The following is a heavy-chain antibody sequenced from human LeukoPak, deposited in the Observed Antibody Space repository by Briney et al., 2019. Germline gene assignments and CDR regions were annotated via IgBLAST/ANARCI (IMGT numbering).Heavy chain of an antibody. CDR2: MYPGDSDT. V-gene: IGHV5-51*01. J-gene: IGHJ6*02. D-gene: IGHD3-22*01. Sequence: GESLKISCKGSGYSFTSYWIGWVRQMPGKGLEWMGIMYPGDSDTRYSPSFQGQVTISADKSISTAYLQWSSLKASDTAMYYCARRDSSGYPYYYYYNMDVWGQGTTVTVSS. CDR1: GYSFTSYW. CDR3: ARRDSSGYPYYYYYNMDV.